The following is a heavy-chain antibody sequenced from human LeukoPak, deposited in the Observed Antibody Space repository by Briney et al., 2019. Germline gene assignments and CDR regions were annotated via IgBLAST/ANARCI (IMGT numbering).Heavy chain of an antibody. CDR3: ARDPDSSGYYYGDYYYYGMDV. CDR1: VGTFSSYA. D-gene: IGHD3-22*01. V-gene: IGHV1-69*13. Sequence: SVKVSCKASVGTFSSYAISWVRQAPGQGLEWMGGIIPIFGTANYAQKFKGRVTITADESTSTAYMELSSLRSEDTGVYYCARDPDSSGYYYGDYYYYGMDVWGQGTTVTVSS. J-gene: IGHJ6*02. CDR2: IIPIFGTA.